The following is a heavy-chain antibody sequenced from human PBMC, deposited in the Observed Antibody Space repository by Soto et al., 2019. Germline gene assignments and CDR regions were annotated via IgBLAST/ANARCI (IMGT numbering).Heavy chain of an antibody. CDR2: IFSGGTT. D-gene: IGHD3-9*01. CDR1: GFTVSNNY. CDR3: ARASHDILSGYYPFDP. V-gene: IGHV3-66*01. Sequence: GGSLRLSCAASGFTVSNNYMSWVRQAPGKGLEWVSVIFSGGTTYYADSVKGRFTISRDNSKNTMYLQMNSLRAEDTAVYYCARASHDILSGYYPFDPWGQGTLVTVSS. J-gene: IGHJ5*02.